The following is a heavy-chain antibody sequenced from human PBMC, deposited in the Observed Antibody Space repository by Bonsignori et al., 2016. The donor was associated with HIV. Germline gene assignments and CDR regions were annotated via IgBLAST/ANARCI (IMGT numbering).Heavy chain of an antibody. CDR3: AAGLYYGSGTYYFDY. CDR2: IVVGSGNT. J-gene: IGHJ4*02. D-gene: IGHD3-10*01. V-gene: IGHV1-58*01. Sequence: WVRQAPGQRLEWIGWIVVGSGNTNYAQKFQERVTITRDMSTSTAYMELSSLRSEDTAVYYCAAGLYYGSGTYYFDYWGQGTLVTVSS.